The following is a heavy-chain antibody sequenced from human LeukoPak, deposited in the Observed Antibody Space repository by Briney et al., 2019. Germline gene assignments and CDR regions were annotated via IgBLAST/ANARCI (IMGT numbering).Heavy chain of an antibody. CDR3: ATETPEMATIN. D-gene: IGHD5-24*01. Sequence: GASVKVSCKVSAYTLTELSMHWVRQSPGKGLEWIGGFDPEDGETIYAQKFQGRVTMTEDTSTDTAYMELSSLRSEDTAVYYCATETPEMATINWGQGTLVTVSS. CDR2: FDPEDGET. V-gene: IGHV1-24*01. CDR1: AYTLTELS. J-gene: IGHJ4*02.